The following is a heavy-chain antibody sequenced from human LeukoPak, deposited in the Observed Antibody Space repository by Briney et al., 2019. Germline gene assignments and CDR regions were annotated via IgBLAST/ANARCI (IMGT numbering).Heavy chain of an antibody. V-gene: IGHV4-39*07. Sequence: SETLSLTCTVSGGSISNSSYYWGCIRQPPGKGLEWIGSIYYSGSTNYNPSLKSRVTISVDTSKNQFSLKLSSVTAADTAVYYCARLGSGAGRWDFDYWGQGTLVTVSS. CDR1: GGSISNSSYY. J-gene: IGHJ4*02. CDR3: ARLGSGAGRWDFDY. D-gene: IGHD4-23*01. CDR2: IYYSGST.